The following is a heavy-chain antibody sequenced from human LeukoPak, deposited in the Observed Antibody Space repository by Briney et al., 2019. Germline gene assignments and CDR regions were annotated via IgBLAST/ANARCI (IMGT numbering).Heavy chain of an antibody. Sequence: SETLSLTCTVSGGSISSSSYYWGWIRQPPGKGLEWIGSIYYSGSTYYNPSLKSRVTISVDTSKNQFSLKLSSVTAADTAVYYCARDKFGVRLGREPPYYYYGMDVWGQGTTVTVSS. D-gene: IGHD1-14*01. J-gene: IGHJ6*02. V-gene: IGHV4-39*07. CDR1: GGSISSSSYY. CDR3: ARDKFGVRLGREPPYYYYGMDV. CDR2: IYYSGST.